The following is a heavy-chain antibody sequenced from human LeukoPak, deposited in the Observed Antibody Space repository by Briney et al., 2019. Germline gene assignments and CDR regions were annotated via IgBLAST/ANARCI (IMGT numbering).Heavy chain of an antibody. Sequence: GGSLRLSCAASGFTFSTFAMSWVRQAPGKGLEWVSVIGGSGTSTYYADSVKDRFSISRDNSKNTVYLQMNSLRAEDTAVYCCARDGYGGNSLYFDYWGQGTLVTVSS. D-gene: IGHD4-23*01. J-gene: IGHJ4*02. CDR2: IGGSGTST. CDR3: ARDGYGGNSLYFDY. CDR1: GFTFSTFA. V-gene: IGHV3-23*01.